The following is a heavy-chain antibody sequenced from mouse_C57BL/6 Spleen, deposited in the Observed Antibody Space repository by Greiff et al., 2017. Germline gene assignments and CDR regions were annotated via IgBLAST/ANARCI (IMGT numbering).Heavy chain of an antibody. CDR3: AMGGHDYYAMDY. Sequence: QVQLQQPGAELVRPGSSVKLSCKASGYTFTSYWMDWVKQRPGQGLEWIGNIYPSDSETHYNQKFKDKATLTVDKSSSTAYMQLSSLTSEDSAVYYCAMGGHDYYAMDYWGQGTSVTVSS. D-gene: IGHD3-1*01. CDR2: IYPSDSET. V-gene: IGHV1-61*01. J-gene: IGHJ4*01. CDR1: GYTFTSYW.